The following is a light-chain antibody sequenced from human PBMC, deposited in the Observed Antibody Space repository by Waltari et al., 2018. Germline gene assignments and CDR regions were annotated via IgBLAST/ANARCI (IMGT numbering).Light chain of an antibody. CDR2: EVN. CDR1: SSDVGGYDR. J-gene: IGLJ3*02. V-gene: IGLV2-23*02. Sequence: QSALTQPASVSGSPGQSITISCTGTSSDVGGYDRVSWYQQHPDKAPRLMIYEVNKRPSGASSRFSGSKSGNTASLTISGLQAEDEADYYCYSFAGAGITWVFGGGTKLTVL. CDR3: YSFAGAGITWV.